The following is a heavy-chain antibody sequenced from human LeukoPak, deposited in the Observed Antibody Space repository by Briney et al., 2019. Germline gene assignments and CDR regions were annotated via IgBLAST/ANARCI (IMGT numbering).Heavy chain of an antibody. Sequence: PGGSLRLSCAASGFTFSRFAMTWVRQAPGKGPEWVSVISGNSDSTYYADSVKGRFTISRDNSKNTLSLQMNSLRAEDTAVYYCAKDSPVLTYWGQGTLVTVSS. CDR3: AKDSPVLTY. J-gene: IGHJ4*02. CDR1: GFTFSRFA. V-gene: IGHV3-23*01. CDR2: ISGNSDST.